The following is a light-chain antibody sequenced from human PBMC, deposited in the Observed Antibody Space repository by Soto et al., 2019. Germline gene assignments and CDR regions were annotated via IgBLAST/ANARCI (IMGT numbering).Light chain of an antibody. Sequence: QSALTQPASVSGSPGQSITISCTGTSSDVGAYTYVSWYQQHPGRAPKLMIYEVRKRPSGVPARFSGSKSGNTASLTISGLQAEDEADYYCSSSAGSNNYVFGTGTKVTVL. CDR2: EVR. V-gene: IGLV2-8*01. CDR1: SSDVGAYTY. CDR3: SSSAGSNNYV. J-gene: IGLJ1*01.